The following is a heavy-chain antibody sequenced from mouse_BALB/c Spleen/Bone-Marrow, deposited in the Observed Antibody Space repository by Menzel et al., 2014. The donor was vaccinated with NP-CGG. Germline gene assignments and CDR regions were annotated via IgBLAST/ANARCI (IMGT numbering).Heavy chain of an antibody. CDR2: IYPGSGST. J-gene: IGHJ2*01. CDR1: GYTFTSYW. CDR3: TNHYFDY. Sequence: LQQSGSELVRPGASVKLSCKASGYTFTSYWMHWVKQRLGQGLEWIGNIYPGSGSTNYDEKFKSKATLTVDTSSSTADMQLSSLTSEDSAVYYCTNHYFDYWGQGTTLTVSS. V-gene: IGHV1S22*01.